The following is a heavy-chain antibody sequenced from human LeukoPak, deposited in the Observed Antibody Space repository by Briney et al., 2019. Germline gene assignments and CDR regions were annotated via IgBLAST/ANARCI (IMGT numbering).Heavy chain of an antibody. CDR3: ARDEGYCSSTSCPGHY. Sequence: SVQVSCRASGGTFISYSLSWVRQPPGRGLEWMRGIIPIFGTANYAQKFQGRVTITADKSTSTAYMELSSLRSEDTGVYYCARDEGYCSSTSCPGHYWGQGTLVTVSS. CDR2: IIPIFGTA. J-gene: IGHJ4*02. V-gene: IGHV1-69*06. CDR1: GGTFISYS. D-gene: IGHD2-2*01.